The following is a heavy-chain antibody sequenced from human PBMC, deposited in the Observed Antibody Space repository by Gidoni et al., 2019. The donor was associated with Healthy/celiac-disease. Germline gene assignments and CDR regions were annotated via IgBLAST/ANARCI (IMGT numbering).Heavy chain of an antibody. J-gene: IGHJ6*03. CDR3: ARSETLAAAGKKNYYYYYMDV. CDR2: IYYSGST. Sequence: QVQLQESGPGLVKPSQTLSLTCTVSGGSISSGGYYWSWIRQHPGKGLEWIGYIYYSGSTYYNPSLKSRVTISVDTSKNQFSLKLSSVTAADTAVYYCARSETLAAAGKKNYYYYYMDVWGKGTTVTVSS. V-gene: IGHV4-31*03. D-gene: IGHD6-13*01. CDR1: GGSISSGGYY.